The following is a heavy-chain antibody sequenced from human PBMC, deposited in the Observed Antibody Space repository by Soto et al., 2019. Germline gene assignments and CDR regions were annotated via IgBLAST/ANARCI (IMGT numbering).Heavy chain of an antibody. CDR2: ITYSGDTI. Sequence: PGGSLRLSCAVSGFSFSDFYMTWIRQAPGKGLEWLSYITYSGDTIYYADSVKGRFTISRDNAKNSLYLQMNSLRAEDTAVYYCARGLTVAKAYYYYGLDVWGQGTTVTVSS. J-gene: IGHJ6*02. CDR1: GFSFSDFY. CDR3: ARGLTVAKAYYYYGLDV. D-gene: IGHD4-4*01. V-gene: IGHV3-11*01.